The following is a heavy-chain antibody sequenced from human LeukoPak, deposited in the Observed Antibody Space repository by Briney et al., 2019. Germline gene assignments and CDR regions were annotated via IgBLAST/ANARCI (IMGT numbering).Heavy chain of an antibody. V-gene: IGHV4-34*01. CDR2: INHSGST. J-gene: IGHJ6*03. D-gene: IGHD4-11*01. Sequence: SETLSLTCAVYGGSFSGYYWSWIRQPPGKGLEWIGEINHSGSTNYNPSLKSRVTISVDTSKNQFSLMLSSVTAADTAVYYCARARKYRNHYYYYMDVWGKGTTVTISS. CDR1: GGSFSGYY. CDR3: ARARKYRNHYYYYMDV.